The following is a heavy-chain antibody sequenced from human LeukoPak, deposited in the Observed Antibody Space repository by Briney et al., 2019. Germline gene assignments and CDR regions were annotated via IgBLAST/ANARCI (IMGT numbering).Heavy chain of an antibody. J-gene: IGHJ3*02. CDR2: VSNSGGST. V-gene: IGHV3-23*01. D-gene: IGHD4-17*01. Sequence: PGGSLRLSCAASGFTFSNYAMSWVGQAPGKGLEWVSTVSNSGGSTYSADSVKGRFSISRDNSKNTLYLQMNSLRAEDTAIYYCAKERSTVTTRGAFDIWGQGTMVTVSS. CDR1: GFTFSNYA. CDR3: AKERSTVTTRGAFDI.